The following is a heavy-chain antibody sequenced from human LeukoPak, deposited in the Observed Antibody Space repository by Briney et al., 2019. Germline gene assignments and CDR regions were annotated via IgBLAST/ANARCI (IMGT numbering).Heavy chain of an antibody. V-gene: IGHV3-23*01. CDR3: AKLQTAVVPAATLGFDS. CDR2: IGRSGANS. Sequence: PGGSLRLSCAASGFTFSRYEMNWVRQAPGKGLEWVSAIGRSGANSYYATSVKGRFSVSRDNTKNTFHLQMNSLRAEDTAIYYCAKLQTAVVPAATLGFDSWGQGTLVTVSS. J-gene: IGHJ4*02. CDR1: GFTFSRYE. D-gene: IGHD2-2*01.